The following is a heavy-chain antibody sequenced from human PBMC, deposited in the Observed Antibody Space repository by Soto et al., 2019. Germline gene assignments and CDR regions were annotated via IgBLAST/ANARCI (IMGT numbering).Heavy chain of an antibody. J-gene: IGHJ4*02. CDR1: GYTFTSYG. CDR3: ARGYDFWSGYGNFDY. Sequence: VSVKVSCKASGYTFTSYGISWVRQAPGQGLEWMGWISAYNGNTNYAQKLQGRVTMTTDTSTSTAYMELRSLRSDDTAVYYCARGYDFWSGYGNFDYWGQGTLVTVSS. D-gene: IGHD3-3*01. V-gene: IGHV1-18*01. CDR2: ISAYNGNT.